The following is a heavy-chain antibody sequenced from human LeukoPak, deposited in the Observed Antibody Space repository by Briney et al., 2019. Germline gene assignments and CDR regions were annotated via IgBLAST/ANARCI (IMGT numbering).Heavy chain of an antibody. CDR1: GYTLTELS. D-gene: IGHD5-12*01. V-gene: IGHV1-24*01. J-gene: IGHJ6*03. CDR3: ATASGYDYYYYYYMDV. CDR2: FDPEDGET. Sequence: ASVKVSCKVSGYTLTELSMHWVRQAPGKGLEWMGGFDPEDGETIYAQKFQGKVTMTEDTSTDTAYMELSSLRSEDTAVYYCATASGYDYYYYYYMDVWGKGTTVTVSS.